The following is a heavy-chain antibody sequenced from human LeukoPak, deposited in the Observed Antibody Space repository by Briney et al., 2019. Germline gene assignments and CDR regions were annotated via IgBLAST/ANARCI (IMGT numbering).Heavy chain of an antibody. D-gene: IGHD4-17*01. CDR3: AREKVTNAFDI. CDR1: GGSISSYY. Sequence: SETLSLTCTVSGGSISSYYWSWIRQPPGKGLEWIGYIYYSGSTNYNPSLKSRVTISADTSKNQFSLKLSSVTAADTAVYYCAREKVTNAFDIWGQGTMVTVSS. V-gene: IGHV4-59*01. J-gene: IGHJ3*02. CDR2: IYYSGST.